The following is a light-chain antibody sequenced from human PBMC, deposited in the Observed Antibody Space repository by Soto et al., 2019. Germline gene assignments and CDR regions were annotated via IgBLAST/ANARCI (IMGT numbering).Light chain of an antibody. Sequence: EIVMTQSPATLSVSPGERDTVSCRASQSVSSNLAWYQQKPGQAPRLLIYGAATRATGIPARFSDSGSGTEVTLTISSPQAEDFAVYYCQQFITWPWTFGQGTKVEIK. CDR1: QSVSSN. CDR2: GAA. CDR3: QQFITWPWT. V-gene: IGKV3-15*01. J-gene: IGKJ1*01.